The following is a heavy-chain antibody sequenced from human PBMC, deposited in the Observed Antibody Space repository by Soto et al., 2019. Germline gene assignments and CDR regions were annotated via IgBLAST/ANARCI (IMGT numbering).Heavy chain of an antibody. CDR1: GGSFSGYY. V-gene: IGHV4-34*01. CDR3: ARASIAAAGTDYYYGMDV. J-gene: IGHJ6*02. D-gene: IGHD6-13*01. CDR2: INHSGST. Sequence: SETLSLTCAVYGGSFSGYYWSWIRQPPGKGLEWIGEINHSGSTNYNPSLKSRVTISVDTSKNQFSLKLSSVTAADTAVYYCARASIAAAGTDYYYGMDVWGQGTTVTVS.